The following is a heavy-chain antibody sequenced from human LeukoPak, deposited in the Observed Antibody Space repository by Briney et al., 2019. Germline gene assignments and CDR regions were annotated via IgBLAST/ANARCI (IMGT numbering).Heavy chain of an antibody. CDR3: ARGPSEWDC. J-gene: IGHJ4*02. CDR2: TTGGCDYT. V-gene: IGHV3-23*01. CDR1: GFTFSNNA. D-gene: IGHD3-3*01. Sequence: LVGSLRLSPAPSGFTFSNNATRCVCDGPRERLEWGSATTGGCDYTYHADSMKGRFTISRDNSKYTLYLQTNSLRAEDTAVYYCARGPSEWDCWGQGTLVTVSS.